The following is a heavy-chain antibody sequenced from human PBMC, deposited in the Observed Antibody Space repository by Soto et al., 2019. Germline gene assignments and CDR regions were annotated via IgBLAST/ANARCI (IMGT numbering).Heavy chain of an antibody. CDR3: ARVRSIAGPEDWFDP. Sequence: GASVKVSCKASGYTFTGYYMHWVRRAPGQGLEWMGWISAYNGNTNYAQKLQGRVTMTTDTSTSTAYMELRSLRSDDTAVYYCARVRSIAGPEDWFDPWGQGTLVTAPQ. V-gene: IGHV1-18*04. CDR1: GYTFTGYY. D-gene: IGHD6-13*01. CDR2: ISAYNGNT. J-gene: IGHJ5*02.